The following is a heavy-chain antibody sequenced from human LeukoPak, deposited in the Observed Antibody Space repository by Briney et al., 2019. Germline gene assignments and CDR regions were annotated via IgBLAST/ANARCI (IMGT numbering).Heavy chain of an antibody. V-gene: IGHV3-74*01. J-gene: IGHJ4*02. Sequence: GGSLRLSCAASGFTFSKYWMLWVRQAPGKGLXSXSRINTDGTVTTYADSVKGRFTVSRDNADNTMFLQINSVRDEDTAVYYCATKQWLAPPPDSWGQGTPVTVSS. CDR1: GFTFSKYW. D-gene: IGHD6-19*01. CDR2: INTDGTVT. CDR3: ATKQWLAPPPDS.